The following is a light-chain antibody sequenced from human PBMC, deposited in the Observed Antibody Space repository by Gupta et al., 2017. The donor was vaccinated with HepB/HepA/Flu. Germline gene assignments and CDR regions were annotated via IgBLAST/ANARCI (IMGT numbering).Light chain of an antibody. CDR1: QDVSRW. V-gene: IGKV1-12*01. CDR2: GAN. CDR3: QQYNKLPLT. Sequence: DIQMTQSPSSVSAFVGDRVTITCRASQDVSRWLAWYQQKPGKAPKLLIYGANTLQSGVPSRFSGSGSGTDFTLSINNLQPEDFANYCCQQYNKLPLTFGGGTTVEIK. J-gene: IGKJ4*01.